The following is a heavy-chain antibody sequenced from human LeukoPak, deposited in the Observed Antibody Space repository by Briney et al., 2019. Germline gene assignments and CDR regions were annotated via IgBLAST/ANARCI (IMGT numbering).Heavy chain of an antibody. Sequence: SETLSLTCAVYGGSFSGYYWSWIRQPPGNGLELIGFIYYSGSTYYNPSLKSRVTISVDTSKKQVSLKLRSVTAADTAVYFCARVANQRYYDYVWGSYRYIEPFDYWGQGTLVTVSS. CDR3: ARVANQRYYDYVWGSYRYIEPFDY. CDR2: IYYSGST. J-gene: IGHJ4*02. D-gene: IGHD3-16*02. V-gene: IGHV4-34*11. CDR1: GGSFSGYY.